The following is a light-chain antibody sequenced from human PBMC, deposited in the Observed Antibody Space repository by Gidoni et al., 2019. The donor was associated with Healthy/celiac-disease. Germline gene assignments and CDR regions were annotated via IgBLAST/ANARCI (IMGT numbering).Light chain of an antibody. CDR3: QQYYSTPCT. Sequence: DLVMTQSPASLAVSLGERATINCKSSQSVLYSSNNKNYLAWYQQKPGQPPKLLIYWASTRESGVPDRFRGSGSGTDFTLTSSSLQAEDGAVYYCQQYYSTPCTFXGXTKVEIK. CDR1: QSVLYSSNNKNY. J-gene: IGKJ4*01. V-gene: IGKV4-1*01. CDR2: WAS.